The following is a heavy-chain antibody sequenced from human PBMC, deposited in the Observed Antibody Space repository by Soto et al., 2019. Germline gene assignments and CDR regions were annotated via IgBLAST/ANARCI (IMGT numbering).Heavy chain of an antibody. CDR1: GFTFSSYS. CDR2: ISGSGNYT. J-gene: IGHJ4*02. CDR3: AREGINNYNEYYFDS. D-gene: IGHD4-4*01. V-gene: IGHV3-21*01. Sequence: GGSLRLSCAASGFTFSSYSMNWVRQAPGKGLEWVSSISGSGNYTHYADFLRGRFTISRDNAKTSLYLQMNSLRAEDTDVYYCAREGINNYNEYYFDSWGQGTVVTVS.